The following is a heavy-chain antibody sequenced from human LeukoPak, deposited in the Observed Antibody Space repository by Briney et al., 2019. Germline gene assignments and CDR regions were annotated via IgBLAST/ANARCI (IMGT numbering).Heavy chain of an antibody. CDR3: AKDHGNYVGAVRFDP. Sequence: GGSLRLSCAGSGFTFSSYAVSWVRQAPGKGLEWVSAISGSGGSTYYADSVKGRFTISRDNSKNTLYLQMNSLRVEDTAVYYCAKDHGNYVGAVRFDPWGQGTLVTVSS. CDR2: ISGSGGST. CDR1: GFTFSSYA. J-gene: IGHJ5*02. D-gene: IGHD1-26*01. V-gene: IGHV3-23*01.